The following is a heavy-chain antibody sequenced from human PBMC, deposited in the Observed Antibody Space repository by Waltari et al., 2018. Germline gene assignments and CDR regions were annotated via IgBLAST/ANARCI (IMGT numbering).Heavy chain of an antibody. D-gene: IGHD3-10*01. CDR2: IKPDGSEK. CDR3: VQGGFYYAD. V-gene: IGHV3-7*01. CDR1: GFTFSNYW. J-gene: IGHJ4*02. Sequence: EVQVVESGGGLVQPGGSLRLSCVASGFTFSNYWMNWVRQAPGKGLEWGCNIKPDGSEKTQSDSVKGRFTISRDNAKNSLYLQMNSLRAEDTAVYYCVQGGFYYADWGQGTLVTVSS.